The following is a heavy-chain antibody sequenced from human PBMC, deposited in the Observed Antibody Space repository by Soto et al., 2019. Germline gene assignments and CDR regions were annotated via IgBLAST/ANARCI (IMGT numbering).Heavy chain of an antibody. J-gene: IGHJ6*02. V-gene: IGHV3-74*01. CDR1: GFTFSSYW. CDR3: ARGLTGYYGMDV. Sequence: EVQLVESGGGLVQPGGSLRLSCAASGFTFSSYWIHWFRQAPGKGLVCVSRIKGDGSRTDYADSVKGRFTISRDNAKNAVYLKINSLRDEDTAVYYCARGLTGYYGMDVWCHGTPVTVSS. CDR2: IKGDGSRT. D-gene: IGHD2-8*01.